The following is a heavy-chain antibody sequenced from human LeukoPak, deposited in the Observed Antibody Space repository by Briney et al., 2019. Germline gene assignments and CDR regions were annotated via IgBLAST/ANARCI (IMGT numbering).Heavy chain of an antibody. CDR2: ISSSSSYI. CDR1: GFTLSSYS. V-gene: IGHV3-21*01. Sequence: PGGSLRLSCAGSGFTLSSYSMDWVRQAPGKGLEWVSSISSSSSYIYYADSVKGRFTISRDNAKNSLYLQMNSLRAEDTAVYYCARGHYDFWSGYRYYMDVWGKGTTVTVSS. CDR3: ARGHYDFWSGYRYYMDV. J-gene: IGHJ6*03. D-gene: IGHD3-3*01.